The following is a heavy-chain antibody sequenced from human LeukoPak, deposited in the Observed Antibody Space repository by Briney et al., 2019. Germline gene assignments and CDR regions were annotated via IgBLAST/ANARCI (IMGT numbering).Heavy chain of an antibody. CDR2: INPYSGAL. CDR3: ATATVTHTRDP. D-gene: IGHD1-1*01. V-gene: IGHV1-2*02. Sequence: ASVKLSCQTSGYTFSDFYLNWVRQAPGQGLEWMGWINPYSGALISAQSLQGRLTMTWDTSTGTAYMELTRLTSDDTAVYYCATATVTHTRDPWGQGTLVTLFS. CDR1: GYTFSDFY. J-gene: IGHJ5*02.